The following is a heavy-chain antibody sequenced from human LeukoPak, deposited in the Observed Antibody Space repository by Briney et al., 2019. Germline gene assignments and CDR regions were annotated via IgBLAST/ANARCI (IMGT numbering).Heavy chain of an antibody. D-gene: IGHD6-13*01. CDR2: INHSGST. CDR1: GGSISSYY. V-gene: IGHV4-34*01. J-gene: IGHJ4*02. CDR3: AREGLAAAGTDY. Sequence: SETLSLTCTVSGGSISSYYWSWIRQPPGKGLEWIGEINHSGSTNYNPSLKSRVTISVDTSKNQFSLKLSSVTAADTAVYYCAREGLAAAGTDYWGQGTLVTVSS.